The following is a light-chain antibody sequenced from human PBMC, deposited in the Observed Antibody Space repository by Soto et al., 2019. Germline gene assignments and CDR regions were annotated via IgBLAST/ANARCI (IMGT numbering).Light chain of an antibody. CDR2: RVS. CDR1: QSLAYIDGNTY. J-gene: IGKJ2*01. CDR3: MQGTHWQTYT. Sequence: DVVMTQSPLSLPVTLGQPASISCRSSQSLAYIDGNTYLNWFQQRPGQSPRRLIYRVSNRDSGVPDRFSGRGSGTDFTLEISRVEAEDVGVYYYMQGTHWQTYTCGQGTKLEIK. V-gene: IGKV2-30*01.